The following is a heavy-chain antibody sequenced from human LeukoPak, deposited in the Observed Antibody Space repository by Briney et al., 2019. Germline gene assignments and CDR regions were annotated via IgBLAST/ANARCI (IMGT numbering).Heavy chain of an antibody. CDR2: TNHSGST. Sequence: SETLSLTCAVYGGSFSGYYWSWIRQPPGKGLEWIGETNHSGSTNYNPSLKSRVTISVDTSKNQFSLKLSSVTAADTAVYYCARGYNWDYDILTGYYTGFDYWGQGTLVTVSS. J-gene: IGHJ4*02. CDR3: ARGYNWDYDILTGYYTGFDY. V-gene: IGHV4-34*01. CDR1: GGSFSGYY. D-gene: IGHD3-9*01.